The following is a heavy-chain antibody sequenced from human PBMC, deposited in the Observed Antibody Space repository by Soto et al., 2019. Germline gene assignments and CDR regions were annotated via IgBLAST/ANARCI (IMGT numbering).Heavy chain of an antibody. CDR2: IYWDDDK. V-gene: IGHV2-5*02. Sequence: QITLNESGPTVVRPTETLTLTCRFSGFSLTTSGVGVGWIRQSPGKAPELLGLIYWDDDKRYSASLKSRLTMTQDTCKNRVVRTVSDLEPADTATYYCAHRVLRTVFGLVTTTAIYFDFWGQGTPVAVSS. CDR1: GFSLTTSGVG. CDR3: AHRVLRTVFGLVTTTAIYFDF. D-gene: IGHD3-3*01. J-gene: IGHJ4*02.